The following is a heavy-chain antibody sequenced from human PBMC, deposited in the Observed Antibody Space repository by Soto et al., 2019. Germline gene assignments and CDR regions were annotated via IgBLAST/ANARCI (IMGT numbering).Heavy chain of an antibody. CDR1: GFTVSGNY. D-gene: IGHD2-21*01. CDR3: ATELIAKYGMDV. V-gene: IGHV3-53*01. CDR2: IYTDDNI. J-gene: IGHJ6*02. Sequence: VQLVESGGGLVQPGGSLRLSCAASGFTVSGNYVTWVRQAPGKGLEWVSVIYTDDNIYYADSVTGRFTISRDNSKNTFYLQMNRLRVEDTAVYYCATELIAKYGMDVWGQGPTVTVSS.